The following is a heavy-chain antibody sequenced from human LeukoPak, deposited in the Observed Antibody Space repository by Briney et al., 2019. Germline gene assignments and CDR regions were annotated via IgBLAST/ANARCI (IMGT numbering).Heavy chain of an antibody. D-gene: IGHD2-15*01. CDR2: IYYSGST. CDR1: GGSISSGGYY. CDR3: ARVVRCSGGSCYPQIDY. V-gene: IGHV4-31*03. J-gene: IGHJ4*02. Sequence: PSETLSLTCTVSGGSISSGGYYWSWIRQHPGKGLEWIGYIYYSGSTYYNPSLKSRVTISVDTSKNQFSLKLSSVTAADTAVYYCARVVRCSGGSCYPQIDYWGQGTLVTVSS.